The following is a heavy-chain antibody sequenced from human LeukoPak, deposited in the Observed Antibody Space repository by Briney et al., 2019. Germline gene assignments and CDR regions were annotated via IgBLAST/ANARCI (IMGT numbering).Heavy chain of an antibody. CDR1: GGSISSYY. CDR2: IYYSGST. Sequence: PSETLSLTCTVSGGSISSYYWSWIRQPPGKGLEWIGYIYYSGSTNYNPSLKSRVTISVDTSKNQFSLKLSSVTAADTAVYYCARDISGDSCSWYAGKPYYYYIDVWGKGTTVTVSS. V-gene: IGHV4-59*01. CDR3: ARDISGDSCSWYAGKPYYYYIDV. D-gene: IGHD6-13*01. J-gene: IGHJ6*03.